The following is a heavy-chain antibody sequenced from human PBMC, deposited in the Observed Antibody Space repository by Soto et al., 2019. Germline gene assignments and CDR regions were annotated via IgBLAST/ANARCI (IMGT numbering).Heavy chain of an antibody. CDR1: GFTFSTYA. Sequence: GGSLRLSCVASGFTFSTYARHWVRQSPGHGLAWVAVISFDGRNKFYVDSVKGRFTISKDNSKNTLYLQMNSLRPEDTAVYYCAKSPNFYCSSPNCYKYYFDHWGQGTRVTVSS. D-gene: IGHD2-2*02. CDR3: AKSPNFYCSSPNCYKYYFDH. CDR2: ISFDGRNK. J-gene: IGHJ4*02. V-gene: IGHV3-30*18.